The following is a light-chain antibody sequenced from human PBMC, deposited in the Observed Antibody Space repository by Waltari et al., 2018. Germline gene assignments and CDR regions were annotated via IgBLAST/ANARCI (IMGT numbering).Light chain of an antibody. CDR1: RDINNS. Sequence: DIQMTQSPSSLSASVGDRVTITCQASRDINNSLNWYQQKPGKAPKLLIYDASTLETGVPSRFSGSGSGTDFVFTISRLQPEDIATYYCQHYDGVPPWTFGQGTKVEIK. J-gene: IGKJ1*01. V-gene: IGKV1-33*01. CDR2: DAS. CDR3: QHYDGVPPWT.